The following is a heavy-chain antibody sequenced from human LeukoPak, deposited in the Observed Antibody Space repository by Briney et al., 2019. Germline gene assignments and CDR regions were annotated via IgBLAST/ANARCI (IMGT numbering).Heavy chain of an antibody. Sequence: SETLSLTCAVSGYSISNGYYWGWFRPPPGKGREWIGIIYHSGSTYYNPSLKSRVTLSLDTTKNKFSLRLRSATAADTPPYYSARNWADDFWRVYYPKNLFDPWGRGTLVTVSS. D-gene: IGHD3-3*01. CDR1: GYSISNGYY. V-gene: IGHV4-38-2*01. CDR2: IYHSGST. J-gene: IGHJ5*02. CDR3: ARNWADDFWRVYYPKNLFDP.